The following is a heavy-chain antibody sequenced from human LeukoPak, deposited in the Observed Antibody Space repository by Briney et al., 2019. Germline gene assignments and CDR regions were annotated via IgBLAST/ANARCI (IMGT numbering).Heavy chain of an antibody. J-gene: IGHJ5*02. D-gene: IGHD6-19*01. CDR2: IYTRGST. V-gene: IGHV4-4*07. CDR3: ARTRLDNWFDP. Sequence: PSETLSLTCTVSGGSINNYYWSWIRQPAGKGLEWIGRIYTRGSTNYNPSLKSRVTISVDTSKNQFSLKLSSVTAADTAVYYCARTRLDNWFDPWGQGTLVTVSS. CDR1: GGSINNYY.